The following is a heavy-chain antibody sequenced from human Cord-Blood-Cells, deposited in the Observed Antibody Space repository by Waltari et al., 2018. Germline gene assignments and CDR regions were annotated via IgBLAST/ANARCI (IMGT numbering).Heavy chain of an antibody. CDR3: ARGWELLDAFDI. CDR1: GYSISSGYY. V-gene: IGHV4-38-2*01. Sequence: QVQLQESGPGLVKPSETLSLTCAVSGYSISSGYYWGWIRQPPGKGLEWIGSISHSGSTYYNPSRKSRVTISVDTSKNQFSRKLSSVTAADTAVYYCARGWELLDAFDIWGQGTMVTVSS. J-gene: IGHJ3*02. D-gene: IGHD1-26*01. CDR2: ISHSGST.